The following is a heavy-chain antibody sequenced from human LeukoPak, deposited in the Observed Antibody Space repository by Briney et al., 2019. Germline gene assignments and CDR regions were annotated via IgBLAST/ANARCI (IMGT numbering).Heavy chain of an antibody. D-gene: IGHD6-19*01. CDR1: GFTFDDYA. CDR2: ISWNSGSI. V-gene: IGHV3-9*01. Sequence: GGSLRLSCAASGFTFDDYAMHWVRQAPGKGLEWDSGISWNSGSIGYADSVKGRFTISRDNTKNSLYLQMNSLRAEDTALYYCAKDTTIAVAGANLNYFDYWGQGTLVTVSS. J-gene: IGHJ4*02. CDR3: AKDTTIAVAGANLNYFDY.